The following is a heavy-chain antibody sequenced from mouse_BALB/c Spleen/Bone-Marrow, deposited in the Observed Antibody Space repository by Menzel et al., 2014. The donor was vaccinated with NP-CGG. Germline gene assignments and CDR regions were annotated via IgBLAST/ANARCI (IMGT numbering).Heavy chain of an antibody. CDR3: ARGVTALDY. D-gene: IGHD1-2*01. J-gene: IGHJ2*01. CDR2: IHPNSGNT. Sequence: VQLQQSGSVLVRPGASVKLSCKASGYTFTSSWMHWAKQRPGQGLEWIGEIHPNSGNTNYNEKFNGKATLTVDTSSSQAYVDRSSLTAEDAAGYYCARGVTALDYWGQGTPPTVSS. V-gene: IGHV1S130*01. CDR1: GYTFTSSW.